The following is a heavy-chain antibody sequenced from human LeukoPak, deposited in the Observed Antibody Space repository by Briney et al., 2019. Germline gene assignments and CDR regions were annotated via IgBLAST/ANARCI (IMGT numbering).Heavy chain of an antibody. Sequence: GESLKISCKGSGYSFTSYWIGWVRQMPGKGLEWMGIIYPGDSDTRYSPSFQGQVTISADKSISTAYLQWSSLKASDTAMYSRAISYDFWSGYQDRGQIDYWGQGTLVTVSS. CDR3: AISYDFWSGYQDRGQIDY. V-gene: IGHV5-51*01. CDR2: IYPGDSDT. J-gene: IGHJ4*02. CDR1: GYSFTSYW. D-gene: IGHD3-3*01.